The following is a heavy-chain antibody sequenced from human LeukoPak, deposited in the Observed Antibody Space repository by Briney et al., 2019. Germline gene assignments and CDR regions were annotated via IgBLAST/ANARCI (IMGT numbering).Heavy chain of an antibody. V-gene: IGHV3-30*04. CDR2: ISSDGVEK. D-gene: IGHD3-9*01. J-gene: IGHJ6*03. CDR1: GFTFSHYG. CDR3: AREGHYDILTGYSPVEYYFYYMDV. Sequence: GGSLRLSCEASGFTFSHYGIHWVRQTPGKGLEWVAAISSDGVEKHYADSVKGRLTISRDNSKSTLYLQMNSLRAEDTALYYCAREGHYDILTGYSPVEYYFYYMDVWGKGITVTVSS.